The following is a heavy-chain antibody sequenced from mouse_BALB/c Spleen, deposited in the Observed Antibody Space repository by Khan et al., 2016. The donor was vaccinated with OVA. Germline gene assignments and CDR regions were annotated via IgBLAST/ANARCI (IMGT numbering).Heavy chain of an antibody. J-gene: IGHJ4*01. V-gene: IGHV7-3*02. CDR2: IRNKANGYTT. CDR3: ARDSAYAMDY. CDR1: GFTFTDYY. Sequence: EVELVESGGGLVQPGGSLRLSCATSGFTFTDYYMSWVRQPPGKALEWVGFIRNKANGYTTEYSASVKGRFTISRDNSQSILYLQMNTLRAEDSATYYCARDSAYAMDYWGQGTSVTVSS.